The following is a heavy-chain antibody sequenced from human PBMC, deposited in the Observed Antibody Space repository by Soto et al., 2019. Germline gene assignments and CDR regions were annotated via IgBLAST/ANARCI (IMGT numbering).Heavy chain of an antibody. D-gene: IGHD6-13*01. V-gene: IGHV1-8*01. CDR3: AASGYSSSWSRFSSGWYYFDY. CDR1: GYRFSTYG. J-gene: IGHJ4*02. CDR2: MNPNSGNT. Sequence: GASVKVSCKASGYRFSTYGISGVRQAPGQGLEWMGWMNPNSGNTGYAQKFQGRVTMTRNTSISTAYMELSSLRSEDTAVYYCAASGYSSSWSRFSSGWYYFDYWGQGTLVTVSS.